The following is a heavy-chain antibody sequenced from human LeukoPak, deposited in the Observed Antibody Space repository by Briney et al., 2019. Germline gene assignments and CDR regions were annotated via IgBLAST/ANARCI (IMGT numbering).Heavy chain of an antibody. V-gene: IGHV3-74*01. D-gene: IGHD3-16*02. Sequence: QTGGSLRLSCAASGLTFSSHWMHWVRQAPGKGLVWVSRITNDGSSTTYADSVKGRFTISRDNSKNTLYLQMNSLRAEDTAVYYCAKDDGRPDTFGGVIVDYWGQGTLVTVSS. CDR3: AKDDGRPDTFGGVIVDY. CDR2: ITNDGSST. CDR1: GLTFSSHW. J-gene: IGHJ4*02.